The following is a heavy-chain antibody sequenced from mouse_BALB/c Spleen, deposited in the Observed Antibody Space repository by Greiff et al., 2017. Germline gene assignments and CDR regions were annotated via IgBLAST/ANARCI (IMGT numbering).Heavy chain of an antibody. D-gene: IGHD2-2*01. J-gene: IGHJ4*01. Sequence: VQLKQSGPELVKPGASVKISCKASGYTFTDYNMHWVKQSHGKSVEWIGYIYPYNGGTGYNQKFKSKATLTVDNSSSTAYMELRSLTSEDSAVYYCARGGLPPYYYAMDYWGQGTSVTVSS. CDR1: GYTFTDYN. V-gene: IGHV1S29*02. CDR3: ARGGLPPYYYAMDY. CDR2: IYPYNGGT.